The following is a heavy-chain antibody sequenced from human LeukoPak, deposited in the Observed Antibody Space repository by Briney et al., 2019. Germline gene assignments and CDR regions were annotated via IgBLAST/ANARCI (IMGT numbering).Heavy chain of an antibody. V-gene: IGHV3-7*04. D-gene: IGHD3-16*01. CDR3: GRDMIILQS. CDR1: GFIFSNYW. CDR2: IKQDGSEK. Sequence: PGGSLRLSCSASGFIFSNYWMTWVRQAPGKGLEWVANIKQDGSEKYYVDSVKGRFTISRDNAKKSLYLQMNSLRAEDTAVYFCGRDMIILQSWGQGTLVTVSS. J-gene: IGHJ5*02.